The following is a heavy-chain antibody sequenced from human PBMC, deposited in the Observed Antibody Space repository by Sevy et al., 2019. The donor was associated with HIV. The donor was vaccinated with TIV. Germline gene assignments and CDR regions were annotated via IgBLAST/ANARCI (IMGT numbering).Heavy chain of an antibody. CDR1: GFTVSSNY. V-gene: IGHV3-66*02. Sequence: GESLKISCAASGFTVSSNYMSWVRQAPGKGLEWVSVIYSGGSTYYADSVKGRFTISRDNSKNTLYLQMNSLRAEDTAVYYCARDGYYGSGSYFGYWGQGTLVTVSS. J-gene: IGHJ4*02. CDR3: ARDGYYGSGSYFGY. CDR2: IYSGGST. D-gene: IGHD3-10*01.